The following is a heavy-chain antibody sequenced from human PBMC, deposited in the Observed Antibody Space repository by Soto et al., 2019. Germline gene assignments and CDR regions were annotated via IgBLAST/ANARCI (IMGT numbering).Heavy chain of an antibody. D-gene: IGHD2-15*01. Sequence: QVQLVESGGGVVQPGRSLRLSCAASGFSFSIYAIHWVRQAPGKGLEWVVVTSYDGSNKYYADSVEGRFTISRDNSKNSLNLQINSLRPEDTAVYFYASEMVAPSDNYYGLDVWGQGTTVTVSS. CDR1: GFSFSIYA. CDR2: TSYDGSNK. CDR3: ASEMVAPSDNYYGLDV. V-gene: IGHV3-30-3*01. J-gene: IGHJ6*02.